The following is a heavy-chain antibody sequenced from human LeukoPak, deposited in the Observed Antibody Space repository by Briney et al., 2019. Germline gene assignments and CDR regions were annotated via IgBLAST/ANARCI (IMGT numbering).Heavy chain of an antibody. CDR3: ARSNYDFWSGYLNWFDP. D-gene: IGHD3-3*01. CDR1: GFSISSGCY. J-gene: IGHJ5*02. V-gene: IGHV4-38-2*01. Sequence: SENLSLNGSGSGFSISSGCYGGRVPRPRRKGVGGIVTIYHRGNTHYNPPLKRRVTISIITYKNLFALKLRAVNDADTALYYCARSNYDFWSGYLNWFDPWGQGILVTVSS. CDR2: IYHRGNT.